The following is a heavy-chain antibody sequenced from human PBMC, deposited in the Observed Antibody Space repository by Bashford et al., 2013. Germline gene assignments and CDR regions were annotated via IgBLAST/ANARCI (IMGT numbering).Heavy chain of an antibody. CDR2: IIPIFGTA. V-gene: IGHV1-69*13. J-gene: IGHJ6*02. CDR1: GGTFSSYA. D-gene: IGHD2-21*02. CDR3: ARAKGLRRYYFYYGLDV. Sequence: SVKVSCKASGGTFSSYAISWVRQAPGQGLEWMGGIIPIFGTANYAQKFQGRVTVTLEESTGTAYMEMSALRSGDTAVYYCARAKGLRRYYFYYGLDVWGQGTSVTVSS.